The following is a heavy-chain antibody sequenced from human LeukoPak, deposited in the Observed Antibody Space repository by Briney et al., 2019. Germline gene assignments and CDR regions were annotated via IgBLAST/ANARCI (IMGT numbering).Heavy chain of an antibody. CDR2: IYDTGIS. J-gene: IGHJ5*01. CDR1: GGSVSSGSYY. Sequence: PSETLSLTCTVSGGSVSSGSYYWSWIRQSPGKGLEWIGYIYDTGISDYNPSPRSRVTISVDMSKNQFSLKLSSVTAADTAVYYCAKWIPVRIAATGTFDSWGQGTLVTVSS. V-gene: IGHV4-61*01. CDR3: AKWIPVRIAATGTFDS. D-gene: IGHD6-13*01.